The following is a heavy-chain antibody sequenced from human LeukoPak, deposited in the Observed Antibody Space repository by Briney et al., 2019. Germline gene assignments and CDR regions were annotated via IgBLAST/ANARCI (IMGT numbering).Heavy chain of an antibody. CDR1: RFTFSTYT. Sequence: GGSLRLSCAASRFTFSTYTMHWVRQAPGTGLEWVAFIRSDGSNKNYADSVKGRFTISRDNSKNTPYLQMNSLRPDDTAVYYCAKDYSKTSYYGSGTYYRPNWFDPWGQGTLVTVSS. V-gene: IGHV3-30*02. CDR3: AKDYSKTSYYGSGTYYRPNWFDP. J-gene: IGHJ5*02. CDR2: IRSDGSNK. D-gene: IGHD3-10*01.